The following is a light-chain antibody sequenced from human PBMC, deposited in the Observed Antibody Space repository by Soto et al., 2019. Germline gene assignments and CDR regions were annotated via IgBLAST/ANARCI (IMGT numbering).Light chain of an antibody. CDR3: GHYINSQWT. CDR2: AAS. V-gene: IGKV3-20*01. J-gene: IGKJ1*01. Sequence: EIVLTQSPGTLSLSPGERATLSCRPSQSVSSTYLDWYQQKPGQAPRLLIYAASSRATGIPDRFSGGASATDFTLTISRLEPEDFAVDYCGHYINSQWTFGQGTKVEIK. CDR1: QSVSSTY.